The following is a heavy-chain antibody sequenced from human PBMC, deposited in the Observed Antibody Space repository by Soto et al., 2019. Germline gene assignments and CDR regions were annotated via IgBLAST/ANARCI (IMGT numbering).Heavy chain of an antibody. Sequence: QVQLVQSGAEVKKPGSSVKVSCKASGGTFSSYAISWVRQAPGQGLEWMGGIIPIFGTANYAQKFQGRVTITADESTSTAYMELISLRSEDSSALYCATLGYSYGDPFDYWGQGTLVTVSS. CDR1: GGTFSSYA. D-gene: IGHD5-18*01. J-gene: IGHJ4*02. CDR3: ATLGYSYGDPFDY. V-gene: IGHV1-69*12. CDR2: IIPIFGTA.